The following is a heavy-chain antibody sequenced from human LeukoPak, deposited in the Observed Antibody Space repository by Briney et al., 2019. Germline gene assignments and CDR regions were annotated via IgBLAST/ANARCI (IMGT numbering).Heavy chain of an antibody. Sequence: SVKVSCKASGGTFSSYAISWVRQAPGQGLEWMGGIIPIFGTANYAQKFQGRLTITADESTSTAYMELSSLRSEDTAVYYCARARDSGAGARVYFQHWGQGTLVTVSS. CDR3: ARARDSGAGARVYFQH. V-gene: IGHV1-69*01. J-gene: IGHJ1*01. CDR2: IIPIFGTA. D-gene: IGHD5-12*01. CDR1: GGTFSSYA.